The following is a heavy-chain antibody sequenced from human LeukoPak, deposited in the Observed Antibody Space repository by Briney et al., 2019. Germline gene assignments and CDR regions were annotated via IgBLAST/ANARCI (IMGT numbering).Heavy chain of an antibody. D-gene: IGHD1-7*01. J-gene: IGHJ5*02. CDR2: IYYTGST. CDR1: GGSIRSSSYY. CDR3: ARELWGNWNYDWFDP. V-gene: IGHV4-39*02. Sequence: SETLSLTCTVSGGSIRSSSYYWGWIRQPPGKGLEWIGSIYYTGSTYYNPSLKSRVTISVDTSKNQFSLQLNSVTPEDTAVYYCARELWGNWNYDWFDPWGQGTLVTVSS.